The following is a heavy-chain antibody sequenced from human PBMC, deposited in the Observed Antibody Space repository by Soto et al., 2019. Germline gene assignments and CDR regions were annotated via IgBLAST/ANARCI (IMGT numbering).Heavy chain of an antibody. CDR3: ARVTDYSSSSRTPFDP. CDR1: GGSISSSNW. D-gene: IGHD6-6*01. CDR2: IYHSGST. Sequence: SETLSLTCAVSGGSISSSNWWSWVRQPPGKGLEWIGEIYHSGSTNYNPSLKSRVTISVDKSKNQFSLKLSSVTAADTAVYYCARVTDYSSSSRTPFDPWGQGTLVTVSS. J-gene: IGHJ5*02. V-gene: IGHV4-4*02.